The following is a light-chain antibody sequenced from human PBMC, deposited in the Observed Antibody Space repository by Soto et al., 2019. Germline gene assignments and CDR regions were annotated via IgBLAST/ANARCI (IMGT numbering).Light chain of an antibody. V-gene: IGKV1-5*01. CDR1: QSISSW. Sequence: DIQMTQSPSTLSASVGDRVTITCRASQSISSWLAWYQQKLGRAPRLLIYDASSLESGVPSRFSGSGSGTDFTLTISSLQPEDFATYYCLQDYNYPRTFGQGTKVDIK. CDR2: DAS. J-gene: IGKJ1*01. CDR3: LQDYNYPRT.